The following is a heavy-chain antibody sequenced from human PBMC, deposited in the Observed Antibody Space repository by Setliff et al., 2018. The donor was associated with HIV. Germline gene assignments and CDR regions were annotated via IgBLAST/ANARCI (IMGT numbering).Heavy chain of an antibody. D-gene: IGHD5-12*01. J-gene: IGHJ4*02. Sequence: SETLSLTCGVSGVSISTNTYYWGWVRQPPGKGLEWIGSFYYTGTTYYNPSLKSRVTISVDRSKEQFSLKLTSVTAADTAIYYCARLDIVMAHFDYWGQGTLVTVSS. V-gene: IGHV4-39*01. CDR2: FYYTGTT. CDR3: ARLDIVMAHFDY. CDR1: GVSISTNTYY.